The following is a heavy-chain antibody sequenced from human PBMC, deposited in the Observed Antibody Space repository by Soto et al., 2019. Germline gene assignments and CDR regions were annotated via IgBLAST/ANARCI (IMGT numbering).Heavy chain of an antibody. CDR2: INPNSGGT. CDR3: ARDILNSNYGLDYYYSGMDV. V-gene: IGHV1-2*04. J-gene: IGHJ6*02. Sequence: QLVQSGAEVKNPGASVKVSCTTSGYTFTDYYIHWVRQAPGQGLEWMGWINPNSGGTNYAQKFQGWVTRTRDPSVSTAYMELSRLTSDDTAVYYCARDILNSNYGLDYYYSGMDVWGQGTTVTVSS. CDR1: GYTFTDYY. D-gene: IGHD4-4*01.